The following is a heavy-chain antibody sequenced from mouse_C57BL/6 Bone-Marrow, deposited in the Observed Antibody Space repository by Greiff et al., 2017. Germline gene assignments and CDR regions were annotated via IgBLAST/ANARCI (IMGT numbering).Heavy chain of an antibody. Sequence: ESGAELVRPGASVKLSCTASGFNIKDDYMHWVKQRPEQGLEWIGWIDPENGDTEYASKFQGKATITADTSSNTAYLQLSSLTSEDTAVYYCTTSGSSPCFDVWGTGTTVTVSS. D-gene: IGHD1-1*01. CDR1: GFNIKDDY. CDR3: TTSGSSPCFDV. J-gene: IGHJ1*03. CDR2: IDPENGDT. V-gene: IGHV14-4*01.